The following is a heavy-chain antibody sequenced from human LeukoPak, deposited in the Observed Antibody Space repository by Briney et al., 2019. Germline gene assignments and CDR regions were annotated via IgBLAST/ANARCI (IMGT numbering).Heavy chain of an antibody. Sequence: ASVKVSCKASGYTFTGYYMHWVRQAPGQGLEWMGWINPNSGGTNYAQKFQGRVTMTRDTSISTAYMEPSRLRSDDTAVYYCARGGAAAGYVGFDYWGQGTLVTVSS. CDR1: GYTFTGYY. CDR2: INPNSGGT. D-gene: IGHD6-13*01. V-gene: IGHV1-2*02. CDR3: ARGGAAAGYVGFDY. J-gene: IGHJ4*02.